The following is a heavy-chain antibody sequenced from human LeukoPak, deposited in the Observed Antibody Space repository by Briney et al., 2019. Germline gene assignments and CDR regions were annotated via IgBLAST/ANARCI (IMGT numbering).Heavy chain of an antibody. CDR2: IKSETDGGTT. V-gene: IGHV3-15*01. D-gene: IGHD4-17*01. CDR1: GFTFSNAW. Sequence: GGSLRLSCAASGFTFSNAWMSWVRQAPGKGLEWVGRIKSETDGGTTDYAAPVKGRFTISRDDSKNTLYLQMNSLRAEDTAVYYCAKDYTVTTTFRLYVAFDIWGQGTMVTVSS. J-gene: IGHJ3*02. CDR3: AKDYTVTTTFRLYVAFDI.